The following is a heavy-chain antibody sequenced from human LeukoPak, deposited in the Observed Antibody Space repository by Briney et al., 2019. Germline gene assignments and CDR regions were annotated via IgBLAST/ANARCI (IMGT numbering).Heavy chain of an antibody. D-gene: IGHD1-1*01. CDR3: VRDALEGYYSYSYMDV. V-gene: IGHV4-59*11. CDR1: GGPIISHY. CDR2: MSNSGST. J-gene: IGHJ6*03. Sequence: SETLSLTCSVSGGPIISHYWSWVRQPPGKGLGWIGYMSNSGSTDYNPSLRSRVTISINTSKSQFYLKLSSVTAADSAVYYCVRDALEGYYSYSYMDVWGRGTTVTVSS.